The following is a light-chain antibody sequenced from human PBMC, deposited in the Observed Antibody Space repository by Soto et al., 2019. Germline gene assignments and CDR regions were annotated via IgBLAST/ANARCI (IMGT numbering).Light chain of an antibody. CDR1: QRVSSSD. Sequence: ELVLTQSPGTLALAPGERATLSCRASQRVSSSDLGRFQQKPGQAPRLLIYGASSRATGIPDRFSVSGSMTAFALTINRLEPEDFAVYYCQQYVSSWTFGQRARVEIK. CDR2: GAS. V-gene: IGKV3-20*01. J-gene: IGKJ1*01. CDR3: QQYVSSWT.